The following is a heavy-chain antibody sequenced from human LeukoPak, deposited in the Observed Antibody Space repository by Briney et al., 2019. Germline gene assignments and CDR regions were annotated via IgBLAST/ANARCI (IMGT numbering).Heavy chain of an antibody. CDR1: GFTFSSYA. J-gene: IGHJ6*03. CDR2: ISGSGGST. CDR3: AKDQLAARPTYYYYMDV. D-gene: IGHD6-6*01. V-gene: IGHV3-23*01. Sequence: GGFLRLSCAASGFTFSSYAMSWVRQAPGKGLEWVSAISGSGGSTYYADSVKGRFTISRDNSKNTLYLQMNSLRAEDTAVYYCAKDQLAARPTYYYYMDVWGKGTTVTVSS.